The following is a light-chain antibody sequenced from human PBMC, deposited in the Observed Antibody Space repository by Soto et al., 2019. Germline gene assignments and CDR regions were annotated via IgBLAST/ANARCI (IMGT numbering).Light chain of an antibody. Sequence: QSVLTQPASVSGSPGQSITISCTGGSSDIGAYNYVSWYQQHPGKAPKLMIFDVNNRPSGVSDRFSGSKSDNTASLTISGLQSEDEADYYCSSYTDNSTLSTLVLFGGGTKLTVL. CDR3: SSYTDNSTLSTLVL. J-gene: IGLJ2*01. CDR1: SSDIGAYNY. V-gene: IGLV2-14*01. CDR2: DVN.